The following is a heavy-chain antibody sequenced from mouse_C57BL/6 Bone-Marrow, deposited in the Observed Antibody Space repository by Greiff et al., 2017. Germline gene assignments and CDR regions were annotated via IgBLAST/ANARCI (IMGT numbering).Heavy chain of an antibody. Sequence: VQLQQSGPELVKPGASVKISCKASGYTFTDYYMNWVKQSHGKSLEWIGDINPNNGGTSYNQKFKGKATLTVDKSSSTAYMELRSLTSEDSAVYYCARLRAISYGAMDYWGQGTSVTVSS. CDR1: GYTFTDYY. CDR2: INPNNGGT. D-gene: IGHD2-10*02. J-gene: IGHJ4*01. CDR3: ARLRAISYGAMDY. V-gene: IGHV1-26*01.